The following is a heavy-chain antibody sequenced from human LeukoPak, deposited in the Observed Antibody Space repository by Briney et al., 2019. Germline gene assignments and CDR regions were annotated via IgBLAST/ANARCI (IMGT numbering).Heavy chain of an antibody. CDR1: GYSISSGYY. Sequence: PSETLSLTCTVSGYSISSGYYWGWIRQPPGKGLEWIGSIYHSGSTYYNPSLKSRVTISVDTSKNQFSLKLSSVTAADTAVYYCARVPRLENYYYYMDVWGKGTTVTVS. CDR2: IYHSGST. V-gene: IGHV4-38-2*02. CDR3: ARVPRLENYYYYMDV. J-gene: IGHJ6*03. D-gene: IGHD1-1*01.